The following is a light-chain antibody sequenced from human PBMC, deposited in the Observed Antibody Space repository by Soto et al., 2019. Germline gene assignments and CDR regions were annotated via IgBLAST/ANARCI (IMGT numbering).Light chain of an antibody. V-gene: IGKV3-20*01. CDR2: GAS. Sequence: EVVLTQSPVTLSLSPGERATLSCRASQSVSSPYLAWYQQKPGQPPRLLIYGASSRATDIPDRFIGSWSGTEFTLTIARLAPEDFAMYYCQQYGSSPCTFGPGTKVDI. J-gene: IGKJ3*01. CDR3: QQYGSSPCT. CDR1: QSVSSPY.